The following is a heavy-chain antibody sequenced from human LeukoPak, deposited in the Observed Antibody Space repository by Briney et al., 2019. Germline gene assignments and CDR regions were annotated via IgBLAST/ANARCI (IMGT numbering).Heavy chain of an antibody. J-gene: IGHJ3*02. CDR2: IKQDATQK. V-gene: IGHV3-7*05. Sequence: PGGSLRLSCAASGFTFSNYWMSWVRQAPGKGLEWVADIKQDATQKYYVDSVEGRFTLSRDNAKNSLYLQMHSLRVEDTAVYSCARDCGSDCSQAFDIWGQGTMVTVSS. D-gene: IGHD2-21*02. CDR3: ARDCGSDCSQAFDI. CDR1: GFTFSNYW.